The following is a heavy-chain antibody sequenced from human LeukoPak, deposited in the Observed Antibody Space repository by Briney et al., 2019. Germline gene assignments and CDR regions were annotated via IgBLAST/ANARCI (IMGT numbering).Heavy chain of an antibody. V-gene: IGHV3-48*01. D-gene: IGHD6-19*01. CDR1: GFTFSSYS. CDR2: ISSSSSTI. Sequence: TGGSLRLSCATSGFTFSSYSMNWVRQAPGKGLEWVSYISSSSSTIYYADSVKGRFTISRDNAKNSLYLQMNSLRAEDTAVYYCAKVHTPYSSGWTVDYWGQGTLVTVSS. CDR3: AKVHTPYSSGWTVDY. J-gene: IGHJ4*02.